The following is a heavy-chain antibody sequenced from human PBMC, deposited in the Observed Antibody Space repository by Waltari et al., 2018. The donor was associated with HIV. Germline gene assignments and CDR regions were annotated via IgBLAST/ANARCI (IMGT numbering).Heavy chain of an antibody. CDR1: GYTFTSYG. CDR2: INAGNGNT. D-gene: IGHD3-9*01. J-gene: IGHJ6*02. V-gene: IGHV1-3*01. CDR3: ARDSDWVYYYYGKDV. Sequence: QVHLVQSGAEVKKPGASVKVSCKASGYTFTSYGIHWVRQAPGQRLEWMGWINAGNGNTKYSQKFQARVTITRDTSASTAYMELNSLRSEDTAVYYCARDSDWVYYYYGKDVWGQGTTVTVSS.